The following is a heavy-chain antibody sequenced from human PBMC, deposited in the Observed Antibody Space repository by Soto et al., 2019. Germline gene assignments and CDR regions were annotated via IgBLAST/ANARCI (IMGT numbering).Heavy chain of an antibody. Sequence: XSVKVACTASGYSFTSYARHWVRQAPGQRLEWMGWINAGNGNTKYSQKFQGRVTITRDTSASTAYMELSSLRSEDTAVYYCARVRGYYGMDVWGQGTTVTVSS. CDR1: GYSFTSYA. V-gene: IGHV1-3*01. CDR3: ARVRGYYGMDV. CDR2: INAGNGNT. J-gene: IGHJ6*02.